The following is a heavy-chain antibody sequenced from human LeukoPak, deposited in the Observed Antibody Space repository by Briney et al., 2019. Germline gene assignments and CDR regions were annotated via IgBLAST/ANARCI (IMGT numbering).Heavy chain of an antibody. Sequence: GGSLRLSCAASGFTVSTNYMSWVRQALGKGLEWVSVIYAGGSTYYADSVKGRFTISRDNSKNTLYLQMNSLRAEDTAVYYCASPTYYYDTSGYLSYYFDYWGQGTLVTVSS. CDR2: IYAGGST. CDR1: GFTVSTNY. CDR3: ASPTYYYDTSGYLSYYFDY. D-gene: IGHD3-22*01. J-gene: IGHJ4*02. V-gene: IGHV3-66*01.